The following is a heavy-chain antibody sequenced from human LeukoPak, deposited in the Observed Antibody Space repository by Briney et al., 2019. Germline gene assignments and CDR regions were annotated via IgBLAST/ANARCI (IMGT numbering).Heavy chain of an antibody. CDR3: ARGGLRYFDWLHYFDY. CDR1: GGSFSGYY. Sequence: SETLSLTCAVYGGSFSGYYWSWIRQPPGKGREGSGEINHSGSTNYNPSLKRRVTISVDTSKNQFSLKLSSVTAADTAVYYCARGGLRYFDWLHYFDYWGQGTLVTVSS. J-gene: IGHJ4*02. CDR2: INHSGST. V-gene: IGHV4-34*01. D-gene: IGHD3-9*01.